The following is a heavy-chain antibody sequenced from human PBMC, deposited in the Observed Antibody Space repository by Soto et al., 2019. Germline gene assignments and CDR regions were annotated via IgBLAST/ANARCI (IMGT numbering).Heavy chain of an antibody. V-gene: IGHV1-3*01. D-gene: IGHD2-15*01. CDR1: GYVFTNYA. Sequence: QVQLMQSGAEVKKPGASVRVSCEASGYVFTNYAIHWVRQAPGQSLEWMGWIKGTDGNIQYSQQFQGRLIFTRDTSVTTAYMELTSLIFEDTAVYYCARPMVQDTAKGGIRGFDVWGQGTMVIVSS. CDR2: IKGTDGNI. CDR3: ARPMVQDTAKGGIRGFDV. J-gene: IGHJ3*01.